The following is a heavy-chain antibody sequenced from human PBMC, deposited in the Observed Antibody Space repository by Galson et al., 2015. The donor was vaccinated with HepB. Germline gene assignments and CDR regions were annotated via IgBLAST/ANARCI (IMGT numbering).Heavy chain of an antibody. CDR2: ISGSGTFT. V-gene: IGHV3-23*01. Sequence: SLRLSCAASGFIFNTYAMSWVRQAPGKGLEWVSSISGSGTFTYYADSVKGRFTISRDNSKNTLLLQMNSLRAEDTAVYYCAKGGGDWYFDLWGRGTLVTVSS. CDR3: AKGGGDWYFDL. CDR1: GFIFNTYA. J-gene: IGHJ2*01.